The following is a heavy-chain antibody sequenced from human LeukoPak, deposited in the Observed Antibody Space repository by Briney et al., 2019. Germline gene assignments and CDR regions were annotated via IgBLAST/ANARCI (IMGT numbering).Heavy chain of an antibody. Sequence: ASVKVSCKASGYTFTSYGISWVRQAPGQGLEWMGWISAYNGNTNYAQKLQGRVTMATDTSTSTAYMELRSPRSDDTAVYYCARVGGDQGLLWFGEFYYYYYMDVWGKGTTVTVSS. CDR1: GYTFTSYG. D-gene: IGHD3-10*01. J-gene: IGHJ6*03. CDR3: ARVGGDQGLLWFGEFYYYYYMDV. CDR2: ISAYNGNT. V-gene: IGHV1-18*01.